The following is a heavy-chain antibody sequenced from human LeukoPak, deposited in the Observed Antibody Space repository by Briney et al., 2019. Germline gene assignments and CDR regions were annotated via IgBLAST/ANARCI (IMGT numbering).Heavy chain of an antibody. J-gene: IGHJ1*01. Sequence: GGSLRLSCAASGFTFSSYAMTWVRQAPGKGLEWVSGISGSGDTTHYADSVKGRFTTSRDNSKNTLYLQMNRLSAEETAVYYCAKGDYDRSGYSFARIFQHWGQGTLVTVSS. CDR3: AKGDYDRSGYSFARIFQH. D-gene: IGHD3-22*01. CDR2: ISGSGDTT. CDR1: GFTFSSYA. V-gene: IGHV3-23*01.